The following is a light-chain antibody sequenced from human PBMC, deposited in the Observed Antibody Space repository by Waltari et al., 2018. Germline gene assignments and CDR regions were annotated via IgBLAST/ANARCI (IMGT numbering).Light chain of an antibody. Sequence: EIVLSQSPVTLSSSPRERATLSCRASLSIGCSFVWYQQKPGQPPRPLSFGASGRATGIPDRFSGSGSGTEFTLTISILEPEDFAVYYCQQYDSSPLTFGQGTKVEIK. CDR3: QQYDSSPLT. CDR2: GAS. V-gene: IGKV3-20*01. CDR1: LSIGCS. J-gene: IGKJ1*01.